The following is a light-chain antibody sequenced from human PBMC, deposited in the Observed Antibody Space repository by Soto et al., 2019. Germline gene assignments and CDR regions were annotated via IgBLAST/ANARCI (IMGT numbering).Light chain of an antibody. V-gene: IGLV2-23*02. CDR1: SSDVGSYNL. J-gene: IGLJ3*02. Sequence: QSALTQPASVSGPPGQSITISCTGTSSDVGSYNLVSWYQQDPGKAPKLMIYEVSKRPSGVSNRFSGSKSGNTASLTISGLQAEDEADYYCCSYAGSKTWVFGGGTKLTVL. CDR3: CSYAGSKTWV. CDR2: EVS.